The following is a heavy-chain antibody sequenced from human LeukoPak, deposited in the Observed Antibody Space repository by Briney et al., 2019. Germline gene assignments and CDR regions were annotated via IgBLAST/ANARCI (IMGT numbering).Heavy chain of an antibody. CDR1: GGSISSGDYY. Sequence: SQTLSLTCTVSGGSISSGDYYWSWIRQPPGRGLERIGYIYYSGSTYYNPSLKSRVTISVDTSKNQFSLKLSSVTAADTAVYYCARESRGYSYGCFDYWGQGTLVTVSS. CDR3: ARESRGYSYGCFDY. J-gene: IGHJ4*02. CDR2: IYYSGST. D-gene: IGHD5-18*01. V-gene: IGHV4-30-4*01.